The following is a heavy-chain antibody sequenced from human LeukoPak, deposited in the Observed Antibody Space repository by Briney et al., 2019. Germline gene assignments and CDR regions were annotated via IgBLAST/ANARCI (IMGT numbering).Heavy chain of an antibody. Sequence: GGSLRLSCAASGFTFSSYTMNWVRQAPGKGPEWVSSITSSSSYIYYADSVKGRLTISRDNARNSLYLQMNSLRAEDTALYYCARDGDTVLTRGYYYYMDVWGKGTTVTVSS. CDR3: ARDGDTVLTRGYYYYMDV. CDR1: GFTFSSYT. D-gene: IGHD4-23*01. CDR2: ITSSSSYI. V-gene: IGHV3-21*01. J-gene: IGHJ6*03.